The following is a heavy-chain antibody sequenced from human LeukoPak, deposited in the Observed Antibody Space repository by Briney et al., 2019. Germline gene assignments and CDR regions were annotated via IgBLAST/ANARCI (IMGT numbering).Heavy chain of an antibody. CDR3: ARGGGIAAAFVL. V-gene: IGHV1-8*03. CDR1: GYTFTSYD. D-gene: IGHD6-13*01. J-gene: IGHJ4*02. CDR2: MNPNSGNT. Sequence: ASVKVSCKASGYTFTSYDINWVRQATGQGLEWMGWMNPNSGNTGYAQKFQGRVTITRNTSISTAYMELSSLRSEDTAVYYCARGGGIAAAFVLWGQGTLVTVSS.